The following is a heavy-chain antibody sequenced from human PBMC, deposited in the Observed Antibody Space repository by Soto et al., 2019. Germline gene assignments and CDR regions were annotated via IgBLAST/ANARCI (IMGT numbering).Heavy chain of an antibody. Sequence: GASVKVSCKASGFTFTSSAVQWVRQARGQRLEWIGWIVVGSGNTNYAQKFQERVTITRDMSTSTAYMELSSLRSEDTAVYYCAAPTRPDYDFWSGYPEPSMDVWGQGTTVTVSS. CDR1: GFTFTSSA. J-gene: IGHJ6*02. V-gene: IGHV1-58*01. CDR3: AAPTRPDYDFWSGYPEPSMDV. CDR2: IVVGSGNT. D-gene: IGHD3-3*01.